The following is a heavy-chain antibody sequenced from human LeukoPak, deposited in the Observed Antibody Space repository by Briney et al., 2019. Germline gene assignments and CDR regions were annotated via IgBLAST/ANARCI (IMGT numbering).Heavy chain of an antibody. CDR3: AKDPGYSSGWFDY. CDR2: ISGSGGST. D-gene: IGHD6-19*01. CDR1: GFTFSGYA. J-gene: IGHJ4*02. V-gene: IGHV3-23*01. Sequence: GALRLSCAASGFTFSGYAMSWVRQAPGKGLEWVSAISGSGGSTYYADSVKGRFTISRDNSKNTLYLQMNSLRAEDTAVYYCAKDPGYSSGWFDYWGQGTLVTVSS.